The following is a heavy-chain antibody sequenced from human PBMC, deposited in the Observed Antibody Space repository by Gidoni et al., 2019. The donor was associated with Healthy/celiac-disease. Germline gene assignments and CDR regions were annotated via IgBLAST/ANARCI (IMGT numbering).Heavy chain of an antibody. D-gene: IGHD3-3*01. CDR3: ARGRSDWFDP. CDR1: GYSFTSDW. CDR2: IDPSDSYT. V-gene: IGHV5-10-1*03. J-gene: IGHJ5*02. Sequence: VPLVPSGAEVKKPGESLRLSCQGSGYSFTSDWISWVRQMPGKGLEWMGRIDPSDSYTNYSPAFQGHVTISADKSISTAYLQWSSRKAADTAMYYCARGRSDWFDPWGQGTLVTVSS.